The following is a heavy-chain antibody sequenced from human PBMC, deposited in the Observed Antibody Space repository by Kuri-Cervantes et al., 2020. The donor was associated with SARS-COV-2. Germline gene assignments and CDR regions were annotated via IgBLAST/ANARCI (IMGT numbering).Heavy chain of an antibody. V-gene: IGHV3-7*03. CDR3: TTATFFGVSIIGDIDL. CDR2: IKQDGSEK. Sequence: ETLSLTCAASGFTFSSYWMSWVRQAPGKGLEWVANIKQDGSEKYYVDSVKGRFTISRDNAKNSLYLQMNSLRAEDTAVYYCTTATFFGVSIIGDIDLWGQGTLVTVSS. J-gene: IGHJ4*02. D-gene: IGHD3-3*01. CDR1: GFTFSSYW.